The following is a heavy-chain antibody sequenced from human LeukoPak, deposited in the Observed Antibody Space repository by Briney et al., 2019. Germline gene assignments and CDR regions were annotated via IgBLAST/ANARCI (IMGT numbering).Heavy chain of an antibody. CDR1: GGSVSRYS. CDR3: AKSVVPAAPFDS. J-gene: IGHJ4*02. D-gene: IGHD2-2*01. V-gene: IGHV4-4*07. Sequence: KASETLSLTCSVSGGSVSRYSWSWLRQSAVKGLEWIGRVYTSGSTNYNPSLKSRVTMSIDTSKNQFSLNLSSVTAADAAVYYCAKSVVPAAPFDSWGQGTLVTVSS. CDR2: VYTSGST.